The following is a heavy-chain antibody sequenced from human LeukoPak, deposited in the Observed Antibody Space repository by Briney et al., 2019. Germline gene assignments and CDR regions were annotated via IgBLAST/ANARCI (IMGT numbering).Heavy chain of an antibody. Sequence: ASVKVSCKASGYTFTSYYMHWVRQAPGQGLEWMGIINPSGGSTSYAQKFQGRVTTTRDTSTSTVYMELSSLRSEDTAVYYCAREGSDIVVYEGSPGFDYWGQGTLVTVSS. CDR1: GYTFTSYY. V-gene: IGHV1-46*01. CDR3: AREGSDIVVYEGSPGFDY. CDR2: INPSGGST. J-gene: IGHJ4*02. D-gene: IGHD5-12*01.